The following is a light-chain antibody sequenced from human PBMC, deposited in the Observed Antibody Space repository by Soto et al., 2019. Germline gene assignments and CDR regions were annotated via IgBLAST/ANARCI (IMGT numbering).Light chain of an antibody. CDR2: RNN. CDR1: SSNIGAGYD. V-gene: IGLV1-40*01. J-gene: IGLJ3*02. CDR3: QSYDSSLGAWV. Sequence: QSVLTQPPSVSGAPGQRVTISCTGSSSNIGAGYDVHWYQQLPGTAPKVLIYRNNNRPSGVPDRFSGSKSGTSASLAITGLQAEDEADYYCQSYDSSLGAWVFGGGTKVTVL.